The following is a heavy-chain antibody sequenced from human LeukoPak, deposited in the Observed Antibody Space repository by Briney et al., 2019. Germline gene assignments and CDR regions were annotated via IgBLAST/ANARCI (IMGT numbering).Heavy chain of an antibody. CDR2: INPDSGFT. CDR1: GYTFTDDY. V-gene: IGHV1-2*02. J-gene: IGHJ4*02. Sequence: ASVNVSCTASGYTFTDDYMHWVRQAPGQGLEFMGWINPDSGFTNYAQKFKGRVTMTRDTSISTAYLEVRSLTSDDTAVYYCAPTAEAYTSWWKVWGQGTLVTVSS. D-gene: IGHD3-16*01. CDR3: APTAEAYTSWWKV.